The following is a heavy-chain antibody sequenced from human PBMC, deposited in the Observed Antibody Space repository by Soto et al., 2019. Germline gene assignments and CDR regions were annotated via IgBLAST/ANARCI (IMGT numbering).Heavy chain of an antibody. CDR1: GYTFINYH. CDR3: AKSPRGEMATD. Sequence: QVQLVQSGGEVKKPGASVTVSCKASGYTFINYHITWVRQAPGQGLEWMAWINTYNGMTDYAQKFPCSVTITRDTSTSPASMELRNLGSADTAVYFCAKSPRGEMATDWGQGTLVTVSS. J-gene: IGHJ4*02. D-gene: IGHD5-12*01. V-gene: IGHV1-18*01. CDR2: INTYNGMT.